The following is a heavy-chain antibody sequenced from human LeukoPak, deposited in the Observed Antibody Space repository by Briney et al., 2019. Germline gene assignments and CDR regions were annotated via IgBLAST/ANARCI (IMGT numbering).Heavy chain of an antibody. CDR3: ARVEGDYAARNYWYFDL. Sequence: GGSLRLSCAASAFSFSNYNMNWVRQAPGKGLEWVSYISSSGSTIYYADSVKGRFTISRDNAKNSLYLQMNSLRAEDTAVYYCARVEGDYAARNYWYFDLWGRGTLVTVSS. D-gene: IGHD4-17*01. CDR2: ISSSGSTI. J-gene: IGHJ2*01. CDR1: AFSFSNYN. V-gene: IGHV3-48*04.